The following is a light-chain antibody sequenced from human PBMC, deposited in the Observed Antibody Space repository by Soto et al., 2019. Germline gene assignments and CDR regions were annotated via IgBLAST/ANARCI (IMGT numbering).Light chain of an antibody. V-gene: IGKV1-5*01. CDR2: DAS. J-gene: IGKJ3*01. CDR1: QSISTW. Sequence: QMTQSPSTLSASVGDRVTITCRASQSISTWVAWYQQKPGKAPKVLIYDASRLKSGAPLRFSGSGSGTEFTLTISSLQPDDIATYYCQQYYGVFGPGTKVDIK. CDR3: QQYYGV.